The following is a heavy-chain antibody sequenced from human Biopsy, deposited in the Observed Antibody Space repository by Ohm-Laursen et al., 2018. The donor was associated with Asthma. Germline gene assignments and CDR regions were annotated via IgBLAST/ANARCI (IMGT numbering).Heavy chain of an antibody. CDR3: VSPPGY. CDR2: ISYTGSA. V-gene: IGHV4-39*02. CDR1: GGSMSSSSYY. Sequence: GTLSLTCTVSGGSMSSSSYYWGWIRQPPGKGLEWMGSISYTGSAYHNPSLKSRVTISVDTSKNHFSLKLSSVTAADTAVYYCVSPPGYWGQGTRVTVSS. J-gene: IGHJ4*02.